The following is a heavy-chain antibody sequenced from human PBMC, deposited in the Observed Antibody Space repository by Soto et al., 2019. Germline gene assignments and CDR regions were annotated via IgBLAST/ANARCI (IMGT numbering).Heavy chain of an antibody. Sequence: SETLSLTCTVSGGSNRSSSYYWGWIRQPPGKGLEWIGSMYYGGSTNYNPSLKSRVTISVDTSKSQFSLKLTSVAAADTAVYYCARHAAYVPEGGMDVWGQGITVTVSS. CDR2: MYYGGST. V-gene: IGHV4-39*01. CDR1: GGSNRSSSYY. J-gene: IGHJ6*02. CDR3: ARHAAYVPEGGMDV. D-gene: IGHD2-2*01.